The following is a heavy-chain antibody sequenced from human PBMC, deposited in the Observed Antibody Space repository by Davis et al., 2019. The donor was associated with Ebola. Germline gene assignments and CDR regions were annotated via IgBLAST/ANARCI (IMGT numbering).Heavy chain of an antibody. CDR2: IIPILGIA. J-gene: IGHJ4*02. CDR3: ARSGIGDTAMVIAYY. CDR1: GYSFTDDG. V-gene: IGHV1-69*04. Sequence: AASVKVSCKASGYSFTDDGISWVRQAPGQGLEWMGRIIPILGIANYAQKFQGRVTITADKSTSTAYMELSSLRSEDTAVYYCARSGIGDTAMVIAYYWGQGTLVTVSS. D-gene: IGHD5-18*01.